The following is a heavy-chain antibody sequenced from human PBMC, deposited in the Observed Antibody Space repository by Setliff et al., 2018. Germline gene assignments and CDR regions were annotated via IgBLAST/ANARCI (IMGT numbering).Heavy chain of an antibody. CDR2: ITSATGKT. CDR3: SRLVRFCTRTTCQRLSGDDF. D-gene: IGHD2-8*01. V-gene: IGHV1-18*01. J-gene: IGHJ4*02. CDR1: GYTFNDYG. Sequence: ASVKVSCKTSGYTFNDYGITWVRQVPGQGLEWMGWITSATGKTYSAEKFQDRVTLTADTSTNTAYMELRSLISDDTAVYYCSRLVRFCTRTTCQRLSGDDFWGQGTLVTVSS.